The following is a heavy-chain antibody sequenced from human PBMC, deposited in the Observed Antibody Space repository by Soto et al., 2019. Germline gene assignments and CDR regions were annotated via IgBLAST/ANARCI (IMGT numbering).Heavy chain of an antibody. CDR3: AREYCSSTSCGDGMDV. CDR2: IIPIFGTA. CDR1: GGTFSSYA. J-gene: IGHJ6*02. D-gene: IGHD2-2*01. Sequence: QVQLVQSGAEVKKPGSSVNVSCKASGGTFSSYAISWVRQAPGQGLEWMGGIIPIFGTANYAQKFQGRVTITADKSTSTAYMELSSLRSEDTAEYYCAREYCSSTSCGDGMDVWGQGTTVTVYS. V-gene: IGHV1-69*06.